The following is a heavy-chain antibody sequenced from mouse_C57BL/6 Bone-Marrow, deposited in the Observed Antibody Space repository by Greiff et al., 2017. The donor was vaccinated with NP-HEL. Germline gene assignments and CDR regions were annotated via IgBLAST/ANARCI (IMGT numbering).Heavy chain of an antibody. CDR1: GFSLTSYA. CDR2: IWTGGGT. CDR3: ARRNEGSQGAMDY. D-gene: IGHD3-2*02. J-gene: IGHJ4*01. Sequence: VKLVESGPGLVAPSQSLSITCTVSGFSLTSYAISWVRQPPGKGLEWLGVIWTGGGTNYNSALKSRLSISKDNSKSQVFLKMNSLQTDDTARYYCARRNEGSQGAMDYWGQGTSVTVSS. V-gene: IGHV2-9-1*01.